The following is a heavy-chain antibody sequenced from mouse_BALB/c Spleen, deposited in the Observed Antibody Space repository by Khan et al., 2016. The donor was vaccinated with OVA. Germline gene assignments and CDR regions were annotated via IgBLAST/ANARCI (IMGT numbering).Heavy chain of an antibody. V-gene: IGHV3-2*02. CDR2: ISNSGIY. CDR1: GYSITSDYA. J-gene: IGHJ1*01. CDR3: TRYHFSYRSCICDV. Sequence: EVQLQESGPGLVKPSQSLSLTCTVTGYSITSDYAWNWMRQLPGNILEWMGYISNSGIYSYNPSLKSRISITLDTSKNQSFMQMNLVTTEDTGTYCCTRYHFSYRSCICDVWGAGTSVTVSS. D-gene: IGHD2-10*01.